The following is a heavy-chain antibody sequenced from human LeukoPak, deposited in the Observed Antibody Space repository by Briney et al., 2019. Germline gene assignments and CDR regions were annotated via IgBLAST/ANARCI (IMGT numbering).Heavy chain of an antibody. D-gene: IGHD4-17*01. CDR2: IYYSGST. Sequence: SETLSLTCTVSGGSISSSSYYWGWIRQPPGKGLEWIGSIYYSGSTHYNPSLKSRVTISVDTSKNQFSLKLSSVTAADTAVYYCARLPDYGDPSHFDYWGQGTLVTVSS. J-gene: IGHJ4*02. V-gene: IGHV4-39*01. CDR1: GGSISSSSYY. CDR3: ARLPDYGDPSHFDY.